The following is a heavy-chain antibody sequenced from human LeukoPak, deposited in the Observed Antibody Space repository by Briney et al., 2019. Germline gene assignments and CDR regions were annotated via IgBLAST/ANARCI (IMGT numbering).Heavy chain of an antibody. CDR2: INPSGST. V-gene: IGHV4-4*07. J-gene: IGHJ3*02. CDR3: AKYYDFWGGYYDI. Sequence: PSETLSLTCTVSGGSVSSYYWSWIRQPAGKGLEWIGRINPSGSTNYNPSLKSLLTMSVDTSKNQFSLKLSSVTAADTAVYYCAKYYDFWGGYYDIWGQGTMVTVSS. CDR1: GGSVSSYY. D-gene: IGHD3-3*01.